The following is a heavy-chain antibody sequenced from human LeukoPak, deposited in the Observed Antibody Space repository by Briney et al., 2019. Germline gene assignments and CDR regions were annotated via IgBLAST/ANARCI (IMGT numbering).Heavy chain of an antibody. V-gene: IGHV1-2*06. D-gene: IGHD3-9*01. J-gene: IGHJ5*02. CDR2: INVNSGGT. CDR1: GYPFTPYS. Sequence: ASVKGSCKASGYPFTPYSMNWVRQAPGQGLEWMGRINVNSGGTKYTQKFQGRVTMTRETSISTAYMDLSRLRAEETAGCYCARDWWGNDILTGDNWLDPWGQGTLVTVSS. CDR3: ARDWWGNDILTGDNWLDP.